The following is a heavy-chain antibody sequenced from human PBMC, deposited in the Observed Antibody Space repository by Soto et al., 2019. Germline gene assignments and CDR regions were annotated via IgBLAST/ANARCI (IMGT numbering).Heavy chain of an antibody. J-gene: IGHJ4*02. CDR3: AKDPEVGDTIYFDC. Sequence: EVQLLESGGGLVQPGGSLRLSCAASGFTFSSYAMSWVRQAPGTGLEWVSAISGSGGSTYYADSVKGRFTISRDNPKNTLYLQMNRLGTADTAVYYCAKDPEVGDTIYFDCWGQGTLVTVSS. V-gene: IGHV3-23*01. CDR2: ISGSGGST. D-gene: IGHD1-26*01. CDR1: GFTFSSYA.